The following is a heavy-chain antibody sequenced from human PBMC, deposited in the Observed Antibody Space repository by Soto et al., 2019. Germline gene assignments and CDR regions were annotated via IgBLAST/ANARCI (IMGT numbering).Heavy chain of an antibody. CDR2: IYYSGST. V-gene: IGHV4-39*01. Sequence: ASETLFLTCTVSGGSISSSSYYWGWIRQPPGKGLEWIGSIYYSGSTYYNPSLKSRVTISVDTSKNQFSLKLSSVTAADTAVYYCARQYYDYVSVDYWGQGTLVTVSS. D-gene: IGHD3-16*01. CDR3: ARQYYDYVSVDY. J-gene: IGHJ4*02. CDR1: GGSISSSSYY.